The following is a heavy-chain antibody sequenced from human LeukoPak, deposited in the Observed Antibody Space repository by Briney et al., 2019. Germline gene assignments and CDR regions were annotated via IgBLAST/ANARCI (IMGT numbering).Heavy chain of an antibody. D-gene: IGHD6-13*01. CDR2: ISSSSSYI. V-gene: IGHV3-21*01. CDR1: GFKFSDHY. J-gene: IGHJ5*02. Sequence: GGSLRLSCAASGFKFSDHYIDWVRQAPGTGLEWFSSISSSSSYIYYADSVKGRFTISRDNAKNSLYLQMNSLGAEDTAVYYCARIASSWYGQGDNWFDPWGQGTLVTVSS. CDR3: ARIASSWYGQGDNWFDP.